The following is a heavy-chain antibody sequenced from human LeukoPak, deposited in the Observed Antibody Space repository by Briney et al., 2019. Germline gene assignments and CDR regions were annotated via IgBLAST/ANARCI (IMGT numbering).Heavy chain of an antibody. D-gene: IGHD3-9*01. Sequence: SETLSLTCAVYGGSFSGCYWSWIRQPPGKGLEWIGEINHSGSTNYNPSLKSRVTISVDTSKNQFSLKLSSVTAADTAVYYCARGGEDYDILTGYYPLVYWGQGTLVTVSS. J-gene: IGHJ4*02. CDR3: ARGGEDYDILTGYYPLVY. V-gene: IGHV4-34*01. CDR2: INHSGST. CDR1: GGSFSGCY.